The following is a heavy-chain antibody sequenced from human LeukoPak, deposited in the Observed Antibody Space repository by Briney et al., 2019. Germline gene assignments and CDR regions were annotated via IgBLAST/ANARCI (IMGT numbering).Heavy chain of an antibody. CDR3: ANGDPPAY. CDR2: INHSGST. CDR1: GGSFSGYY. V-gene: IGHV4-34*01. Sequence: SETLSLTCAVYGGSFSGYYWSWIRQPPGKGLEWIGEINHSGSTNYNPSLKSRVTISVDTSKNQFPLKLSSVTAADTAVYYCANGDPPAYWGQGTLVTVSS. J-gene: IGHJ4*02. D-gene: IGHD3-10*01.